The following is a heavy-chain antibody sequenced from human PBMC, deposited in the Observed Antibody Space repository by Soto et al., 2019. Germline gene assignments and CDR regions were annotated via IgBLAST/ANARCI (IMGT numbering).Heavy chain of an antibody. CDR2: ISAYNGNT. Sequence: GASVKVSCKASGYTFTSYGISWVRQAPGQGLEWMGWISAYNGNTNYAQKLQGRVTMTTDTSTSTASMELRSLRSDDTGVYYWARWVGATTPGIDDGGQGTLVTVSS. CDR1: GYTFTSYG. J-gene: IGHJ4*02. D-gene: IGHD1-26*01. CDR3: ARWVGATTPGIDD. V-gene: IGHV1-18*01.